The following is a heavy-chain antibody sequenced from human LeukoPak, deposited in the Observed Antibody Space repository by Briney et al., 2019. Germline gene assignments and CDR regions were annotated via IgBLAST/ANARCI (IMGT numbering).Heavy chain of an antibody. CDR2: INHSGST. J-gene: IGHJ5*02. V-gene: IGHV4-34*01. CDR3: AREGRYSGYADNWFDP. D-gene: IGHD5-12*01. CDR1: GGSFSGYY. Sequence: SETLSLTCAVYGGSFSGYYWSWIRQPPGKGLEWMGEINHSGSTNYNPSLKSRVTISVDTSKNQFSLKLSSVTAADTAVYYCAREGRYSGYADNWFDPWGQGTLVTVSS.